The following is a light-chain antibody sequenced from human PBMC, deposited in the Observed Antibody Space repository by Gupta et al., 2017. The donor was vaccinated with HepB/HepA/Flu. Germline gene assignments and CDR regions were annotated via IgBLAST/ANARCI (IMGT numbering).Light chain of an antibody. CDR3: QQSYSTPRT. CDR2: AAS. V-gene: IGKV1-39*01. Sequence: DLPMPPSPSSLSASVGDRVTITCRASQSISSYLNWYQQKPGKAPKLLIYAASSLQSGVPSRFSGSGSGTDFTLTSSSLQPEDFATYYCQQSYSTPRTFGQGTRLEIK. CDR1: QSISSY. J-gene: IGKJ5*01.